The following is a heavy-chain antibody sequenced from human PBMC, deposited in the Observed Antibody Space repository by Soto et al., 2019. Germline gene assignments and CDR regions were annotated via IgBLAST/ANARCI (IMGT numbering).Heavy chain of an antibody. J-gene: IGHJ6*02. V-gene: IGHV1-69*01. CDR3: ARSQGSSTSLEIYYYYYYGMDV. D-gene: IGHD2-2*01. CDR2: IIPISGTA. Sequence: QVQMVQSGAEVKKPGSSVKVCCKASGGTFSSYAISWVRQAPGQGLEWMGGIIPISGTANYAQKFQGRVTITADESTSTAYMELSSLRSEDTAVYYCARSQGSSTSLEIYYYYYYGMDVCGQGTTVTVSS. CDR1: GGTFSSYA.